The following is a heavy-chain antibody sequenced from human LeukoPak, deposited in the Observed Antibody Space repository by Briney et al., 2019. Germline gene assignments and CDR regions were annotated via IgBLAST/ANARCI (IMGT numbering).Heavy chain of an antibody. J-gene: IGHJ3*02. Sequence: GGSLRLSCAASGFTFSSYSMNWVRQAPGKGLEWISYISGSGSVSYYEDSVKGRFTISRDNAKNSLYLRMNSLRDEDTALYYCARDGGFGFLAAFDIWGQGTMVTVSS. V-gene: IGHV3-48*02. CDR2: ISGSGSVS. CDR1: GFTFSSYS. D-gene: IGHD3-10*01. CDR3: ARDGGFGFLAAFDI.